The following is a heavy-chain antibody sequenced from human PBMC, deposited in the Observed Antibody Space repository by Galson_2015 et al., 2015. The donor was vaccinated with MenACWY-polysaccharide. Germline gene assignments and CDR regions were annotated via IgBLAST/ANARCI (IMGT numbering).Heavy chain of an antibody. CDR1: GGSVSVYY. J-gene: IGHJ3*02. D-gene: IGHD1-1*01. CDR3: ASHPGGTAAFDM. Sequence: SESLSLTCPVSGGSVSVYYWSWIRQPPGEGLEWIGYMHYRGGTDYNYNPTLKSRIIISVDMSKNQCSLKLISVTAADTGVYYCASHPGGTAAFDMWGQGTMVTVSS. CDR2: MHYRGGTDY. V-gene: IGHV4-59*08.